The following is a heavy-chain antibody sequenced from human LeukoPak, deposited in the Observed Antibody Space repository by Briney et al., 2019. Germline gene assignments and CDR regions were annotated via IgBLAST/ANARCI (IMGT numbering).Heavy chain of an antibody. Sequence: GGSLRLSCAASGFTFSSYTMHWVRQAPGKGLEWVALISYDGSNKYYVDSVKGRFTISRDNSKNTLYLQMNSLRVEDTAVYYCARSRGVSGYDFAYWGQGTLATVSS. CDR3: ARSRGVSGYDFAY. D-gene: IGHD5-12*01. V-gene: IGHV3-30-3*01. CDR2: ISYDGSNK. J-gene: IGHJ4*02. CDR1: GFTFSSYT.